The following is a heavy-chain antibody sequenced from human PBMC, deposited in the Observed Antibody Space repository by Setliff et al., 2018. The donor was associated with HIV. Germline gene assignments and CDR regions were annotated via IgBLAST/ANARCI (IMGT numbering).Heavy chain of an antibody. CDR3: ALKGAYDILTGFPN. D-gene: IGHD3-9*01. Sequence: SVKVSCKASGYTFSSYYMHWVRQAPGQGLEWMGGIIPIFGTANYAQKFQGRVTIIADESTSTAYMELSSLRSEDTAVYYCALKGAYDILTGFPNWGQGTLVTVSS. CDR1: GYTFSSYY. V-gene: IGHV1-69*13. J-gene: IGHJ4*02. CDR2: IIPIFGTA.